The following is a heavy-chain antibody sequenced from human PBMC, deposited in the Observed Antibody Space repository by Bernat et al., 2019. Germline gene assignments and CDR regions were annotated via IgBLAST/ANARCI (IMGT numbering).Heavy chain of an antibody. Sequence: EVQLVESGGGLVKPGGSLRLSCAASGFTFSSHSMNWVRQAPGKGLEWVSSISSSSSYIYYADSVKGRFTISRDNAKNSLYLQMNSLRAEDTAVYYCARESSPTIWGSYRYNRNWFDPWGQGTLVTVSS. CDR2: ISSSSSYI. CDR3: ARESSPTIWGSYRYNRNWFDP. J-gene: IGHJ5*02. V-gene: IGHV3-21*01. D-gene: IGHD3-16*02. CDR1: GFTFSSHS.